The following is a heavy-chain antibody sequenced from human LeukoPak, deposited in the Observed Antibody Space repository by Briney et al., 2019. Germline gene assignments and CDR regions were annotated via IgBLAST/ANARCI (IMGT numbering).Heavy chain of an antibody. Sequence: TGGSLRLSCAASGFTFSSYAMSWVRQAPGKGLEWVSAISGSGGSTYYADSVKGRFTISRDNSKNTLYLQMNSLRAEDTAVYYCAKASSYYDSSGYYYDRNYYYGMDVWGQGTTVTVSS. V-gene: IGHV3-23*01. CDR1: GFTFSSYA. J-gene: IGHJ6*02. CDR2: ISGSGGST. CDR3: AKASSYYDSSGYYYDRNYYYGMDV. D-gene: IGHD3-22*01.